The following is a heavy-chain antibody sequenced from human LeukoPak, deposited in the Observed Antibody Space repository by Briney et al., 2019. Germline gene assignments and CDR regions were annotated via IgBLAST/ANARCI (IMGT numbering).Heavy chain of an antibody. V-gene: IGHV1-2*02. CDR2: IDPTSGGT. CDR1: GYTFSDYY. D-gene: IGHD3-22*01. Sequence: ASVKVSCKASGYTFSDYYIHWVRQAPGQGLEWMGWIDPTSGGTKYAQKFQGRVTMTRDTSISTAYMELSRLRSDDTAVFYCAREYYDGSGHKHSFDIWGQGTMVTVSS. J-gene: IGHJ3*02. CDR3: AREYYDGSGHKHSFDI.